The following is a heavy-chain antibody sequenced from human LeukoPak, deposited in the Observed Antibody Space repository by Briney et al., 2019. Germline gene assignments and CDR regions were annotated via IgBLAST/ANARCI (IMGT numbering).Heavy chain of an antibody. D-gene: IGHD5-12*01. V-gene: IGHV1-8*01. CDR3: ARGLVVATLISDAFDI. Sequence: GASVKVSCKASGYTFTSYDINWVRQATGQGLEWMGWMNPNSGNTGYAQKFQGGVTMTRNTSISTAYMELSSLRSEDTAVYYCARGLVVATLISDAFDIWGQGTMVTVSS. CDR1: GYTFTSYD. J-gene: IGHJ3*02. CDR2: MNPNSGNT.